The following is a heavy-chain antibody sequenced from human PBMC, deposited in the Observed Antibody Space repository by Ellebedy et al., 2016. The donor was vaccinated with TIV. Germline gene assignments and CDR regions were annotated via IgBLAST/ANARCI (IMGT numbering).Heavy chain of an antibody. CDR1: GFTFSGSA. D-gene: IGHD3-10*01. Sequence: GESLKISCAASGFTFSGSAMHWVRQASGKGLEWVGRIRSKGYSYATEHAASVKGRFTLSRDDSKNTAYLQMNSLKTEDTAVYYCTRHGGSSWFDYGMDVWGQGTTVTVSS. V-gene: IGHV3-73*01. CDR3: TRHGGSSWFDYGMDV. CDR2: IRSKGYSYAT. J-gene: IGHJ6*02.